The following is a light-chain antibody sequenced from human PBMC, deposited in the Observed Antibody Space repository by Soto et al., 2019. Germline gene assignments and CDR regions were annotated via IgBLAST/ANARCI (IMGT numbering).Light chain of an antibody. CDR1: QSISSSY. J-gene: IGKJ3*01. V-gene: IGKV3-20*01. Sequence: EIVLTQSPGTLSLSPGERATLYCRASQSISSSYLAWYQQKPGQAPRLLVYGASSRATGTQDRFSGSGSGTDFTLTIRRLEPEDFAVYYCQQYGSSQFTFGPGTKVDIK. CDR2: GAS. CDR3: QQYGSSQFT.